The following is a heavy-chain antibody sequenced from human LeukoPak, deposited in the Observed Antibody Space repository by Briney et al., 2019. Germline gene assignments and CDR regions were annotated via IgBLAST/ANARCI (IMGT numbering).Heavy chain of an antibody. D-gene: IGHD3-3*01. CDR3: ARVRDFWSGYYFDY. J-gene: IGHJ4*02. CDR2: ISSSGSTI. CDR1: GFTFSDHY. Sequence: GGSLRLSCAASGFTFSDHYMSWIRQAPGKGLEWVSYISSSGSTIYYADSVKGRFTISRDNAKNSLYLQMNSLRAEDTAVYYCARVRDFWSGYYFDYWGQGTLVTVSS. V-gene: IGHV3-11*01.